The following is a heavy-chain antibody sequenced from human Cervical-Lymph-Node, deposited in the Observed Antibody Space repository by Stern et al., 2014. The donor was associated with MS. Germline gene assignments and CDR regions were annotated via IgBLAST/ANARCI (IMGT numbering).Heavy chain of an antibody. V-gene: IGHV1-69*01. CDR2: IIPIFGTA. Sequence: QVQLVQSGAEVKTPGSSVKVSCKASGGTFSIYAINWVRQAPGQGPEWMGGIIPIFGTANYAQKCQGRVTIAADESTSTTYMELSSLRSEDTAVYYCARDSRHYDASYYFDSWGQGTLVTVSS. J-gene: IGHJ4*02. CDR1: GGTFSIYA. CDR3: ARDSRHYDASYYFDS. D-gene: IGHD3-16*01.